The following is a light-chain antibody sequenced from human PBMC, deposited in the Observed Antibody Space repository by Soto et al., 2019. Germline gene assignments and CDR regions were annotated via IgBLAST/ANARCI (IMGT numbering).Light chain of an antibody. J-gene: IGKJ1*01. V-gene: IGKV3-20*01. Sequence: EIVLTQSPGTLSLSPGERATLSCRASQSVSSSYLAWYQQKPGQAPRLLIYGASSRATGIPDRFSGSGSGTDFTLTISDVEPEDFAVYYCHQRQSWPRTFGQGTKVEIK. CDR3: HQRQSWPRT. CDR2: GAS. CDR1: QSVSSSY.